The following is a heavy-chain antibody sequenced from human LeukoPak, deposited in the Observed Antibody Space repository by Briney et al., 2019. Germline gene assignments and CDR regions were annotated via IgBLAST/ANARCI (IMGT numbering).Heavy chain of an antibody. J-gene: IGHJ1*01. Sequence: SETLSLTCSVSGGSMSHSYWSWIRQPPGKGLEWIGEINHSGSTNYNPSLKSRVTISVDTSKNQFSLKLSSVTAADTAVYYCASFSSGGRRREYFQHWGQGTLVTVSS. CDR3: ASFSSGGRRREYFQH. V-gene: IGHV4-34*01. CDR2: INHSGST. CDR1: GGSMSHSY. D-gene: IGHD6-19*01.